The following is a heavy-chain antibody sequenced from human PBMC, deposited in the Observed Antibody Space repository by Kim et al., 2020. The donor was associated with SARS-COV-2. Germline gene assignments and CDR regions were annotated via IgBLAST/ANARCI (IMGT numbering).Heavy chain of an antibody. CDR1: GYSFTSYW. CDR3: ARPYYYDSSGYLTLHDAFDI. CDR2: IYPGDSDT. D-gene: IGHD3-22*01. Sequence: GESLKISCKGSGYSFTSYWIGWVRQMPGKGLEWMGIIYPGDSDTRYSPSFQGQVTISADKSISTAYLQWSSLKASDTAMYYCARPYYYDSSGYLTLHDAFDIWGQGTMVTVSS. V-gene: IGHV5-51*01. J-gene: IGHJ3*02.